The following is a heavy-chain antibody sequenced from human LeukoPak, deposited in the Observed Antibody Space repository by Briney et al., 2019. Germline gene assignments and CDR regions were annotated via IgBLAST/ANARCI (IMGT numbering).Heavy chain of an antibody. CDR3: AKDGDYYGSGCDSDY. CDR1: GFTFSSYA. V-gene: IGHV3-23*01. CDR2: ISGSGGST. J-gene: IGHJ4*02. Sequence: PGGSLRLSCAASGFTFSSYAMGWVRQAPGKGLEWVSAISGSGGSTYCADSVKGRFTISRDNSKNTLYLQMNSLRAEDTAVYYCAKDGDYYGSGCDSDYWGQGTLVTVSS. D-gene: IGHD3-10*01.